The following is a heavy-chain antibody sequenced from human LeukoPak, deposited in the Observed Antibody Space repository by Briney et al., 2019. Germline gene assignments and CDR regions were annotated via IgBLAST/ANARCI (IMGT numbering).Heavy chain of an antibody. J-gene: IGHJ4*02. V-gene: IGHV3-23*01. CDR1: EFTFSNYA. CDR2: ISGSGDFT. CDR3: AKCTAGNAHYPIDY. D-gene: IGHD3-10*01. Sequence: PGGSLRLSCAASEFTFSNYAMSWVRQAPGKGLEWVSAISGSGDFTYYADSVKGRFTISRDNSRNTLSLQMNSLRADDTAVFYCAKCTAGNAHYPIDYWGQGALVTVSS.